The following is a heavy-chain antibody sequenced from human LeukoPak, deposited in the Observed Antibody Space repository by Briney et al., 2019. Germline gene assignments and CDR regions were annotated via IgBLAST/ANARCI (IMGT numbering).Heavy chain of an antibody. V-gene: IGHV4-59*01. J-gene: IGHJ6*04. CDR1: GGSISSYY. D-gene: IGHD6-13*01. CDR3: ARHIAAAGTSDYYYGMDV. CDR2: IYYSGST. Sequence: SETLSLTRTVSGGSISSYYWSWIRQPPGKGLGWIGDIYYSGSTNYNPSLKSRVTISVDTSKNQFSLKLSSVTAADTAVYYCARHIAAAGTSDYYYGMDVWGKGTTVTVSS.